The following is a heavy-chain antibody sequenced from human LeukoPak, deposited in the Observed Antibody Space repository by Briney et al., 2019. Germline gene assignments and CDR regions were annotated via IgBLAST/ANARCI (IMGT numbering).Heavy chain of an antibody. Sequence: GGSLRLSCAASAFTFSRYGMHWVRQAPGKGLEWVAFIRYDGSNKYYADSVKGRFTISRDNSKNTLYLQMNSLRAEDTAVYYCAKVEWLRSGTDYWGQGTLVTVSS. D-gene: IGHD5-12*01. CDR2: IRYDGSNK. CDR1: AFTFSRYG. CDR3: AKVEWLRSGTDY. J-gene: IGHJ4*02. V-gene: IGHV3-30*02.